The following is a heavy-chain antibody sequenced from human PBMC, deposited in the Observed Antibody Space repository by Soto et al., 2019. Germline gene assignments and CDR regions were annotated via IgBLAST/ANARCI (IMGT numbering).Heavy chain of an antibody. V-gene: IGHV3-74*01. CDR2: IRDDGTTT. CDR3: TRGPRADSSGKGAS. CDR1: GFTFSMYW. J-gene: IGHJ4*02. D-gene: IGHD1-26*01. Sequence: GGSLRLSCIVSGFTFSMYWMHWVRQVPGQSPFWVSRIRDDGTTTNYADSVRGRFTISRDNSKNTLYLQMNNLKPDDTAIYYCTRGPRADSSGKGASWGQGTPVTVS.